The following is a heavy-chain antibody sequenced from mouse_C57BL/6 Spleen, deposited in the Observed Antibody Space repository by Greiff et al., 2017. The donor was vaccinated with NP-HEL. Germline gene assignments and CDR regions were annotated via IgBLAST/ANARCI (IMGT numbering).Heavy chain of an antibody. CDR1: GYSFTDYN. V-gene: IGHV1-39*01. CDR3: ARGDYGSFDY. CDR2: INPNYGTT. Sequence: VVEPGASAKISCKASGYSFTDYNMNWVKQSNGKSLEWIGVINPNYGTTSYNQKFKGKATLTVDQSSSTAYMQLNSLTSEDSAVYYCARGDYGSFDYWGQGTTLTVSS. D-gene: IGHD1-1*01. J-gene: IGHJ2*01.